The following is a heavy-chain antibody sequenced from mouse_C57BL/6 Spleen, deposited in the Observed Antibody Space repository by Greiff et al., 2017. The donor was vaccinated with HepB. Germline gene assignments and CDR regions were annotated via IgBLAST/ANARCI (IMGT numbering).Heavy chain of an antibody. J-gene: IGHJ4*01. CDR2: IYPGDGDT. CDR1: GYAFSSSW. D-gene: IGHD3-2*02. V-gene: IGHV1-82*01. CDR3: ARDSSGYYYYAMDY. Sequence: QVQLQQSGPELVKPGASVKISCKASGYAFSSSWMNWVKQRPGKGLEWIGRIYPGDGDTNYNGKFKGKATLTADISSSTAYMQLSSLTSDDSAVYFCARDSSGYYYYAMDYWGQGTSVTVSS.